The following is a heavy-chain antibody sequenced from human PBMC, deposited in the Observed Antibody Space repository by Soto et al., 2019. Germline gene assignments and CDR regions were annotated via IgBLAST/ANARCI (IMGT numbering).Heavy chain of an antibody. CDR1: GGSISSYY. Sequence: SETLSLTCTVSGGSISSYYWSWIRQAPGKGLEWIGCFSYSGSINYNPSLQSRLTISADTSKNEFSLKVTSVTAADTAVYYCARDAYTGSFDYWGQGTLVTVSS. D-gene: IGHD3-16*01. V-gene: IGHV4-59*01. J-gene: IGHJ4*02. CDR3: ARDAYTGSFDY. CDR2: FSYSGSI.